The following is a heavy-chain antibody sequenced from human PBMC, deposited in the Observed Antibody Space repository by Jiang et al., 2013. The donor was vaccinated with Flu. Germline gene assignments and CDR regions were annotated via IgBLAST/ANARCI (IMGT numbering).Heavy chain of an antibody. Sequence: DWIGYIYYTWEHQLQPSLKSRVTISVDTSKNQFSLKVSAVTAADTAVYYCARADCSGGTCYPIDYWGQGTLVTVSS. CDR3: ARADCSGGTCYPIDY. CDR2: IYYTWEH. D-gene: IGHD2-15*01. J-gene: IGHJ4*02. V-gene: IGHV4-59*01.